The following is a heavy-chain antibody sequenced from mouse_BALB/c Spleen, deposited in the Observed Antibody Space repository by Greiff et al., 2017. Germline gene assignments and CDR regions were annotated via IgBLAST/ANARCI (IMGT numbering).Heavy chain of an antibody. V-gene: IGHV5-17*02. CDR2: ISSGSSTI. CDR3: ASSGYDYDWFAY. J-gene: IGHJ3*01. CDR1: GFTFSSFG. Sequence: EVQVVESGGGLVQPGGSRKLSCAASGFTFSSFGMHWVRQAPEKGLEWVASISSGSSTIYYADTVKGRFTISRDNPKNTLFLQMTSLRSEDTAMYYCASSGYDYDWFAYWGQGTLVTVSA. D-gene: IGHD2-4*01.